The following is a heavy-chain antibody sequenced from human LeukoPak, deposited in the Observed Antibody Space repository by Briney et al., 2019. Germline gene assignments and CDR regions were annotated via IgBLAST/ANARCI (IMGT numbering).Heavy chain of an antibody. J-gene: IGHJ4*02. CDR2: INSDGSSK. CDR3: ARSLIDYASASYYVDY. V-gene: IGHV3-74*01. D-gene: IGHD3-10*01. Sequence: GGSLRLSCAASGFTFSSYWMHWVRQARGKGLVWVSRINSDGSSKIYADCVKGRFNIYRDNSNNTLYLQMNTLRAEHTAVYYSARSLIDYASASYYVDYWGQGTLVTVSS. CDR1: GFTFSSYW.